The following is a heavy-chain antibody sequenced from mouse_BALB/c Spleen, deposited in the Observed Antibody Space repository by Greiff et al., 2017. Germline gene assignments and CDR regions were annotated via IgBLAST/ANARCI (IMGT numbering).Heavy chain of an antibody. CDR1: GFNITDTY. D-gene: IGHD2-14*01. Sequence: EVQLQQSGAELVKPGASVKLSCTASGFNITDTYMHWVKQRPEQGLEWIGRIDPANGNTKYDPKFQGKATITADTSSNTAYLQLSSLTSEDTAVYYCARYRYDAMDYWGQGTSVTVSS. CDR3: ARYRYDAMDY. CDR2: IDPANGNT. J-gene: IGHJ4*01. V-gene: IGHV14-3*02.